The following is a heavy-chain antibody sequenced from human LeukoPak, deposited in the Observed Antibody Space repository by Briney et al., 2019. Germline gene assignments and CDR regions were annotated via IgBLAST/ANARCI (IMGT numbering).Heavy chain of an antibody. J-gene: IGHJ5*02. CDR2: IYYSGST. D-gene: IGHD2-2*02. Sequence: SETLSLTCTVSGGSISSGDYYWSWIRQPPGKGLEWIGYIYYSGSTYYNPSLKSRVTISVDTSKNQFSLKLSSVTAADTAVYYCARGPNCSSTSCYSFNWFDPWGQGTLVIVSS. V-gene: IGHV4-30-4*08. CDR1: GGSISSGDYY. CDR3: ARGPNCSSTSCYSFNWFDP.